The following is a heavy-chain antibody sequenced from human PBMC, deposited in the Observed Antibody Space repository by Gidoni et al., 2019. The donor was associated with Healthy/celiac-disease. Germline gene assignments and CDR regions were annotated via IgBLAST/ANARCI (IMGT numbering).Heavy chain of an antibody. CDR2: ISAYNGNT. D-gene: IGHD3-3*01. CDR3: ARGGYYDVWSGSHRHEFDY. CDR1: GYTFTIYG. Sequence: QVQLVPSGAEVKKPWASVKVSCKASGYTFTIYGFSWVRQDPGQGLEWMGWISAYNGNTNYAQKLQGRVTMTTDTSTSTAYMELRSLRSDDTAVYYCARGGYYDVWSGSHRHEFDYWGQGTLVTVSS. V-gene: IGHV1-18*01. J-gene: IGHJ4*02.